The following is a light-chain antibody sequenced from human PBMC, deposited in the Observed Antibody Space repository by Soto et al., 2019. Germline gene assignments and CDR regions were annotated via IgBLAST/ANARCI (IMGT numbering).Light chain of an antibody. CDR1: TSNIGSRT. CDR2: LDN. Sequence: QSVLTQSPSASGTPGQRVTISCSGSTSNIGSRTVNWYQQLPGTAPKVLIYLDNQRPSGVPDRFSGSKSGTSASLAISGLQSEDEADYYCATWDGRLNGWVFGGGTKLTVL. J-gene: IGLJ3*02. CDR3: ATWDGRLNGWV. V-gene: IGLV1-44*01.